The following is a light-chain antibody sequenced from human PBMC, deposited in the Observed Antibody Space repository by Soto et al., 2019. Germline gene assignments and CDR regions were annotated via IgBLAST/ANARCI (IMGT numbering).Light chain of an antibody. CDR3: SSYTNSSTYV. CDR1: SSDVGSYNR. Sequence: LTQPPSVSGSPGQSVAISCTGTSSDVGSYNRVSWYQQPPGTAPKLMIYDVNNRPSGVPDRFSGSKSGNTASLTISGLRAEDEADYYCSSYTNSSTYVFGTGTKVTVL. J-gene: IGLJ1*01. CDR2: DVN. V-gene: IGLV2-18*02.